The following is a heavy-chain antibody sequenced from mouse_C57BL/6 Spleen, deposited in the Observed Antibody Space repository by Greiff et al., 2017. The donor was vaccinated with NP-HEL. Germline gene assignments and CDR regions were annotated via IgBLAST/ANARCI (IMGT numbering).Heavy chain of an antibody. CDR3: ARSYYGNSYWYFDV. J-gene: IGHJ1*03. V-gene: IGHV1-80*01. D-gene: IGHD2-1*01. Sequence: VQLQQSGAELVKPGASVKIFCKASGYAFSSYWMNWVKQRPGKGLEWIGQIYPGDGDTNYNGKFKGKATLTADKSSSTAYMQLSSLTSEDSAVYFCARSYYGNSYWYFDVWGTGTTVTVSS. CDR1: GYAFSSYW. CDR2: IYPGDGDT.